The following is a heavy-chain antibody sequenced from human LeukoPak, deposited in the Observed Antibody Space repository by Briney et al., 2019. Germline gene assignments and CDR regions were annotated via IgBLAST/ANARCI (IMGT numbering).Heavy chain of an antibody. CDR2: IYYSGST. J-gene: IGHJ3*02. CDR3: ARLHYDSSGHDAFDI. D-gene: IGHD3-22*01. V-gene: IGHV4-59*08. Sequence: PSETLSLTCTVSGGSISSYYWSWIRQPPGKGLEWIGYIYYSGSTNYNPSLKSRVTISVDTSKNQFSLKLSSVTAADTAVYYCARLHYDSSGHDAFDIWGQGTMVTVSS. CDR1: GGSISSYY.